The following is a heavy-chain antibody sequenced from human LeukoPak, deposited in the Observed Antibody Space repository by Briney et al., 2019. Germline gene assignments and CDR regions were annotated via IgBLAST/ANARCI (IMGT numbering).Heavy chain of an antibody. J-gene: IGHJ5*02. D-gene: IGHD3-22*01. Sequence: PSETPSLTRAVYGGSFCGYYWRWISPPPRRGLEWIGEIKNSGSTNYNPSLKSRVTISVDTSKNPVSLKLSSVTAADTAGYYCARGRRITMIIVVIYNWFDPWVQGTLVTVSS. CDR1: GGSFCGYY. CDR2: IKNSGST. V-gene: IGHV4-34*01. CDR3: ARGRRITMIIVVIYNWFDP.